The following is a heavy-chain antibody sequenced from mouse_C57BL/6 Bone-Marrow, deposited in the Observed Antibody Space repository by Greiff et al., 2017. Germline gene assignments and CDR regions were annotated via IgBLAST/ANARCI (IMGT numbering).Heavy chain of an antibody. CDR3: ARLGVCYAMDY. CDR1: GYTFTSYW. J-gene: IGHJ4*01. Sequence: VQLQQPGAELVKPGASVKMSCKASGYTFTSYWITWVKQRPGHGLEWIGDIYPGGGYTNSNEKFKGNATLTADKSSSIDYMQLSILTSEDSAIYYCARLGVCYAMDYWGQGTSVTVSS. V-gene: IGHV1-55*01. CDR2: IYPGGGYT.